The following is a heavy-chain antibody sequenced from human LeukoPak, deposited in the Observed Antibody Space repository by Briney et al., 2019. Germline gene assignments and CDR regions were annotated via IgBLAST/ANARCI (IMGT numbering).Heavy chain of an antibody. CDR3: ARDRWQQWRITICHNTRLHY. V-gene: IGHV4-34*01. Sequence: PSETLSLTCAVSGGSFSGYYWSWIRQPAGKGLEWIGGINPSGSTNYNPSLKSRVTISVDTSKHQFSLKPSSVTAAATAVYYCARDRWQQWRITICHNTRLHYRGQGTLVSLSS. CDR2: INPSGST. J-gene: IGHJ4*02. CDR1: GGSFSGYY. D-gene: IGHD2-2*01.